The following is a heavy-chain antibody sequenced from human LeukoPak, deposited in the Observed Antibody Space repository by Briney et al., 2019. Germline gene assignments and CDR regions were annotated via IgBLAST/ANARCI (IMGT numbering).Heavy chain of an antibody. J-gene: IGHJ4*02. V-gene: IGHV3-7*01. CDR1: GFTFSSYW. Sequence: GGSLRLSCAASGFTFSSYWMSWVRQAPGKGLEWVASIKQDGSEKYYVDSVKGRFTISRDNAKDSLYLQMNSLRAEDTAVYYCAVQSNPTYYFDYWGQGTLVTVSS. D-gene: IGHD4-11*01. CDR2: IKQDGSEK. CDR3: AVQSNPTYYFDY.